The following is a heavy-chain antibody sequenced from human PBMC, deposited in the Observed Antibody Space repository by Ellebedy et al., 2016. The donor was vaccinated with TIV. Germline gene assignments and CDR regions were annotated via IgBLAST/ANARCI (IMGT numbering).Heavy chain of an antibody. D-gene: IGHD2-21*02. Sequence: GESLKISXAASGFTFSSYGMHWVRQAPGKGLEWVAVIWYDGSNKYYADSVKGRFTISRDNSKNTLYLQMNSLRAEDTAVYYCAKVCGGDCYSSGLSYVIWGQGTMVTVSS. J-gene: IGHJ3*02. V-gene: IGHV3-33*06. CDR3: AKVCGGDCYSSGLSYVI. CDR1: GFTFSSYG. CDR2: IWYDGSNK.